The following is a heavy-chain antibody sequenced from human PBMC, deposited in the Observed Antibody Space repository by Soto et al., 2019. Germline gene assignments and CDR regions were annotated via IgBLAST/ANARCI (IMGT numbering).Heavy chain of an antibody. CDR3: AKGRVFGVVIISYMDV. Sequence: GGSLRLSCAASGFTFSSYAMSWVRQAPGKGLEWVSAISGSGGSTYYADSVKGRFTISRDNSKNTLYLQMNSLRAEDTAVYYCAKGRVFGVVIISYMDVWGKGTTVTVSS. J-gene: IGHJ6*03. CDR1: GFTFSSYA. D-gene: IGHD3-3*01. CDR2: ISGSGGST. V-gene: IGHV3-23*01.